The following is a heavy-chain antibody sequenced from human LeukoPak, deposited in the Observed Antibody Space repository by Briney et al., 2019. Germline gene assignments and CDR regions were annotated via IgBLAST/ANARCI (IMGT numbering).Heavy chain of an antibody. Sequence: GGSLRLSCAASGFTFSSYAMHWVRQAPGKGLEWVAVISYDGSNKYYADSVKGRFTISRDNSKNTLYLQMNSLRAEDTAVYYCARETTTFGELLFYDAFDIWGQGTMVTVSS. CDR3: ARETTTFGELLFYDAFDI. CDR2: ISYDGSNK. CDR1: GFTFSSYA. D-gene: IGHD3-10*01. V-gene: IGHV3-30-3*01. J-gene: IGHJ3*02.